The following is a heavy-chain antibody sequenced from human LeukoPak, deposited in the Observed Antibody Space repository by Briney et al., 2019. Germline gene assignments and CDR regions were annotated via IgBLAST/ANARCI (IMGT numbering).Heavy chain of an antibody. CDR2: IWNDGSNK. D-gene: IGHD4-23*01. J-gene: IGHJ5*02. V-gene: IGHV3-33*01. Sequence: GRSLRLSCAASGFTFSSYGMHWVRQAPGKGLEWVAVIWNDGSNKYYADSVKGRFTISRDNSKNTLYLQMNSLRAEDTAVYYCARDRGYGGNSGLDPWGQGTLVTVSS. CDR3: ARDRGYGGNSGLDP. CDR1: GFTFSSYG.